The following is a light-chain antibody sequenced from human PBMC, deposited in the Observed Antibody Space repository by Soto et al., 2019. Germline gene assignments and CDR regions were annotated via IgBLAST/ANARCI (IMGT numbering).Light chain of an antibody. J-gene: IGKJ1*01. CDR2: YTY. CDR3: HQRQSWPRT. V-gene: IGKV3-11*01. Sequence: IVLTQSPASRSSSPVERATLSCRASQYVGTRLAWYKPKPGQAHRLLIYYTYNRATGIPARLSGSGSGTDVTLNINSLAPEEGAIDYCHQRQSWPRTVGKGTKVDIK. CDR1: QYVGTR.